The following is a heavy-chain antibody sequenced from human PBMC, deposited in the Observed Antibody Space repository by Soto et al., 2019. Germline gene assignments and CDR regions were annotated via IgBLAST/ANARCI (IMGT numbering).Heavy chain of an antibody. CDR3: AKAYRAYDIWSGSFFDY. CDR2: ISGSGDTT. CDR1: GFTFSIYA. D-gene: IGHD3-3*01. Sequence: EVQVLESGGGLVQPGGSLRLSCAASGFTFSIYAMTWVRQAPGKGLEWVSIISGSGDTTDYADSVKVRFTISRDNSKNTLYLQMNSLRAEDTAVYYCAKAYRAYDIWSGSFFDYWGQGALVTVSS. J-gene: IGHJ4*02. V-gene: IGHV3-23*01.